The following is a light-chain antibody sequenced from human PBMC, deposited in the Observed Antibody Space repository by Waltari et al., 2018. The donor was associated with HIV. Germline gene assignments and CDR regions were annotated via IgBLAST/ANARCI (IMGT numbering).Light chain of an antibody. J-gene: IGLJ2*01. CDR3: VAWDDGLRGVV. CDR1: TSNLGSND. CDR2: RND. V-gene: IGLV1-47*01. Sequence: SVLTQPPSASGTPGQRVTISCSGGTSNLGSNDEFWYQHRPGTAPKLTIHRNDRRPSGVPDRFSGSTSGNSASLTISGLRSEDEADYYCVAWDDGLRGVVFGGGTRVAVL.